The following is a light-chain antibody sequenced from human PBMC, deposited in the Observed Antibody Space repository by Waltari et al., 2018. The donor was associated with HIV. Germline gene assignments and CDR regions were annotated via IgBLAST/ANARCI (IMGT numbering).Light chain of an antibody. J-gene: IGLJ2*01. Sequence: SYELTQPPSVSLSPGQTASITLSGDKLGEKYVCWFQQKPGQSPVLVIYQDNKRPSGIPERFSGSNAGNTATLTISGAQAMDEADYYCQAWDSTPAVFGGGTKLTVL. CDR3: QAWDSTPAV. CDR1: KLGEKY. V-gene: IGLV3-1*01. CDR2: QDN.